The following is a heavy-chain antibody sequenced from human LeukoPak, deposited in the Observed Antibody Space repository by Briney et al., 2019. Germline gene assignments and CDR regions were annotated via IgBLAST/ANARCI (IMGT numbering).Heavy chain of an antibody. D-gene: IGHD6-13*01. CDR1: GYTFTRYY. Sequence: ASVKVSCKASGYTFTRYYMHWVRQAPGQGLEWMGWMNPNSGGTHYAQKFQGRDTMTRDTSISTAYMELSRLRSDDTAVYYCAKAAAGSQHSYYYYYYLDVWGTGTTVTISS. CDR3: AKAAAGSQHSYYYYYYLDV. J-gene: IGHJ6*03. CDR2: MNPNSGGT. V-gene: IGHV1-2*02.